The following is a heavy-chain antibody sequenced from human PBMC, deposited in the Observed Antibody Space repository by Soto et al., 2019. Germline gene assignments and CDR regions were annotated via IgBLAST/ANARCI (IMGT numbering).Heavy chain of an antibody. CDR3: ARDKGRSPLDY. J-gene: IGHJ4*02. V-gene: IGHV3-48*01. D-gene: IGHD2-15*01. Sequence: ESGGGLVQPGGSLRLSCAASGFTFSSYSMNWVRQAPGKGLEWVSYISSSSSTIYYADSVKGRFTISRDNAKNSPYLQMNSLRAEDTAVYYCARDKGRSPLDYWGQGTLVTVSS. CDR1: GFTFSSYS. CDR2: ISSSSSTI.